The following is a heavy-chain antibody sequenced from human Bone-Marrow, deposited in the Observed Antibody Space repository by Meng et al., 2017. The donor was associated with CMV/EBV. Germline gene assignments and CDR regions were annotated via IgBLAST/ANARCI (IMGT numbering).Heavy chain of an antibody. CDR3: ATGREHKYYGMDV. CDR1: GFTVSSNY. D-gene: IGHD1-26*01. CDR2: IYSGGST. V-gene: IGHV3-53*01. Sequence: GESLKISCAASGFTVSSNYMSWVRQAPGKGLEWVSVIYSGGSTYFADSVKGRFTISRDNSKNTLYLQMNSLRAEDSAVYYCATGREHKYYGMDVWGQGTMVTVSS. J-gene: IGHJ6*02.